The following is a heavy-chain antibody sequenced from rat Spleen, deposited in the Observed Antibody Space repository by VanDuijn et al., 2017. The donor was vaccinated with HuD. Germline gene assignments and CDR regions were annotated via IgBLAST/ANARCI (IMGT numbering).Heavy chain of an antibody. V-gene: IGHV5S10*01. D-gene: IGHD5-1*01. Sequence: EVQLVESGGGLVQPGRSLKLSCAASGFSFRDYNMAWVRQAPKKGLEWVATIIYDGGRTFYRDSVKGRFTISRDNAKSILYVQMDSLRPEDTATYYCATSGSYFDYWGQGVMVTVSS. CDR1: GFSFRDYN. CDR2: IIYDGGRT. CDR3: ATSGSYFDY. J-gene: IGHJ2*01.